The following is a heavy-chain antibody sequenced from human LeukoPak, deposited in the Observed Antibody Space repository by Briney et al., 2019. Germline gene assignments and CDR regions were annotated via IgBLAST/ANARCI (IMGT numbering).Heavy chain of an antibody. Sequence: GGSLRLSCAASGFTFSSYGMSWVRQAPGKGLEWVAFIRYDGSNKYYADSVKGRFTISRDNSKNTLYLQMNSLRAEDTAVYYCAKEKYYYDRSGYSPPNYWGQGTLVTVSS. CDR2: IRYDGSNK. D-gene: IGHD3-22*01. CDR1: GFTFSSYG. V-gene: IGHV3-30*02. J-gene: IGHJ4*02. CDR3: AKEKYYYDRSGYSPPNY.